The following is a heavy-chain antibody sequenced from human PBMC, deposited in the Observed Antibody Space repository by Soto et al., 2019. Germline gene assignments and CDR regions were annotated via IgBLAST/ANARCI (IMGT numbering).Heavy chain of an antibody. CDR3: TRHGSGDYFLFDP. CDR2: ASPDGTST. V-gene: IGHV3-74*01. Sequence: VGSLRLSCAASGFTFGSFWMHWVRQAPGKGLEWVSRASPDGTSTSYADSVKGRFTISRDNAKNTLFMQMNSLRAEDTAVYYCTRHGSGDYFLFDPWGQGTLVTVSS. D-gene: IGHD4-17*01. J-gene: IGHJ5*02. CDR1: GFTFGSFW.